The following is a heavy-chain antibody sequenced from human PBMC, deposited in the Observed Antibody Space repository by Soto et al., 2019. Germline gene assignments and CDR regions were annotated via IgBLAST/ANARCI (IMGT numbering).Heavy chain of an antibody. CDR1: GGSISIINW. CDR3: ARSSWNYVGYYYGMDV. Sequence: SETLSLTCTVSGGSISIINWLSWVRQHPGKGLEWIGEIYHSGSTNYNPSLKSRVTISVDKSKNQFSLKLSSVTAADTAVYYCARSSWNYVGYYYGMDVWGQGTTVTVS. V-gene: IGHV4-4*02. J-gene: IGHJ6*02. D-gene: IGHD1-7*01. CDR2: IYHSGST.